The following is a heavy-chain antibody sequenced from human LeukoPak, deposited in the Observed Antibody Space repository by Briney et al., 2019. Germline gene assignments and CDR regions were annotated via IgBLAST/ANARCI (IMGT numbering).Heavy chain of an antibody. CDR2: ISFSGDTT. CDR3: VTGNRFEF. J-gene: IGHJ4*02. CDR1: GFTFSDSA. Sequence: GGSLRLSCAASGFTFSDSAMSWVRQAPGKGLEWVSLISFSGDTTFYADSVKGRFTISRDNAKDTLYLQMNSLKTEDTAVYYCVTGNRFEFWGQGTLVTVSS. D-gene: IGHD1-20*01. V-gene: IGHV3-23*01.